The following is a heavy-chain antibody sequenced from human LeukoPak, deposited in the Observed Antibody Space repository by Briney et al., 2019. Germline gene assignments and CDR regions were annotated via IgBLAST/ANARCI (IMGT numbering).Heavy chain of an antibody. Sequence: GGSLRLSCAASGFTFSNYAMSWVRQAPGRGLEWVSVISGSGGRTYYADSVKGRFTISRDNSKNTLYVQMNSLRAEDTAVYYCAKMVHTEQWLVPFDYWGQGTLVTVSS. V-gene: IGHV3-23*01. CDR1: GFTFSNYA. D-gene: IGHD6-19*01. CDR2: ISGSGGRT. CDR3: AKMVHTEQWLVPFDY. J-gene: IGHJ4*02.